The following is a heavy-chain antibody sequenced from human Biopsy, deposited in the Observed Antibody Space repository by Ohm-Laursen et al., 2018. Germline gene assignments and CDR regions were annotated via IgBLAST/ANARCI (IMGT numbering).Heavy chain of an antibody. CDR3: ARMKGRGYFDY. J-gene: IGHJ4*02. D-gene: IGHD2-15*01. CDR2: IYRTGTT. Sequence: SETLSLTCSVSGFSISSGFYWSWIRQPPGKGLERIGFIYRTGTTTYNPSFKSRVAMAVDTSKNQFSLTLNPVAAADTAVYYCARMKGRGYFDYWGQGTLVIVSS. V-gene: IGHV4-38-2*02. CDR1: GFSISSGFY.